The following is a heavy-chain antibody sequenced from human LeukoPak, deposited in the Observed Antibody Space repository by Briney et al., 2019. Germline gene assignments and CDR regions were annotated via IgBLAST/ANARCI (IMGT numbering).Heavy chain of an antibody. V-gene: IGHV3-30*03. CDR2: ISYAGTNK. D-gene: IGHD3-10*01. Sequence: PGGSLRLSCAASGFTFSDYGMHWVRQAPGKGLEWVAYISYAGTNKNYADSVKGRFTISRDNSKNTLYLQMNSLRVEDTAFYYCARDGMGVIKAFDIWGQGTMVTVSS. CDR3: ARDGMGVIKAFDI. CDR1: GFTFSDYG. J-gene: IGHJ3*02.